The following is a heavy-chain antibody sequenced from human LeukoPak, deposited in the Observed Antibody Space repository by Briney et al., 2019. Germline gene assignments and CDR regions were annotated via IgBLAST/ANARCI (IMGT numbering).Heavy chain of an antibody. CDR3: ATRLRGVIRFAFDI. J-gene: IGHJ3*02. V-gene: IGHV1-2*02. CDR2: INPNSGGT. CDR1: GYTFTGYY. D-gene: IGHD3-10*01. Sequence: ASVKVSCKASGYTFTGYYMHWVRQAPGQGLEWMGWINPNSGGTNYAQKFQGRVTMTRDTSISKAYLDLSRRRADDQAVDYWATRLRGVIRFAFDIWGQGTMVTVSS.